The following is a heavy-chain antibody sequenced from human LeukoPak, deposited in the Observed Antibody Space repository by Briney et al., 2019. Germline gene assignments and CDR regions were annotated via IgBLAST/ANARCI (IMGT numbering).Heavy chain of an antibody. D-gene: IGHD3-10*01. Sequence: GGSLRLSCAASGFTFSSYSMNWVRQAPGKGLEWVSAISGSGGSTYYADSVKGRFTISRDNSKNTLYLQMNSLRAEDTAVYYCAKDPLYGSGSYYNVWGQGTLVTVSS. V-gene: IGHV3-23*01. J-gene: IGHJ4*02. CDR2: ISGSGGST. CDR1: GFTFSSYS. CDR3: AKDPLYGSGSYYNV.